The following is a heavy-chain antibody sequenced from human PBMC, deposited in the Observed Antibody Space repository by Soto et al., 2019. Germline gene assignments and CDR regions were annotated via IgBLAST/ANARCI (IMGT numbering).Heavy chain of an antibody. CDR1: GGTFSSYT. CDR3: ARDTGDYDFSIDY. J-gene: IGHJ4*02. CDR2: IIPILGIA. D-gene: IGHD3-3*01. V-gene: IGHV1-69*08. Sequence: QVQLVQSGDEVKKPGSSVKVSCKASGGTFSSYTISWVRQAPGQGLEWMGRIIPILGIANYAQKFQGRVTITADKSTSTAYMELSSLRSEDTAVYYCARDTGDYDFSIDYWGQGPLVTVSS.